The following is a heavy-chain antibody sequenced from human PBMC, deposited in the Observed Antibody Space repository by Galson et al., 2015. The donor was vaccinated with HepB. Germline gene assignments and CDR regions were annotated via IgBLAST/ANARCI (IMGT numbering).Heavy chain of an antibody. Sequence: SLRLSCAASGFTFSSYGMHWVRQAPGKGLEWVAVISYDGSNKYYADSVKGRFTISRDDSKNTLYLQMNSLKTEDTAVYYCTTDAKDIVVVVAAEDAFDIWGQGTMVTVSS. CDR3: TTDAKDIVVVVAAEDAFDI. J-gene: IGHJ3*02. CDR2: ISYDGSNK. D-gene: IGHD2-15*01. CDR1: GFTFSSYG. V-gene: IGHV3-30*03.